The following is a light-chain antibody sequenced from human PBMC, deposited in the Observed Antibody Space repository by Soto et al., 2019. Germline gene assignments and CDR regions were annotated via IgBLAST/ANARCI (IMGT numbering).Light chain of an antibody. CDR3: TSYTTSSTYV. CDR1: SSDVGGYNF. CDR2: DVN. Sequence: QSALTQPASVSGSPGQSITISCTGTSSDVGGYNFVSWYQHHPGKAPKLIIYDVNNRPSGVSNRFSGSKSGNTASLTISGLQAEDEADDYCTSYTTSSTYVFGTGTQLTVL. V-gene: IGLV2-14*03. J-gene: IGLJ1*01.